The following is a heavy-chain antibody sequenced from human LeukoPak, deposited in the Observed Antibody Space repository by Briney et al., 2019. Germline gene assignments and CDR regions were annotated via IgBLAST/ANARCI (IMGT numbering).Heavy chain of an antibody. Sequence: GGSLRLSCAASGFTFKTYALNWVRQAPGKGLEWVSTVSGSDGSTYYADSVKGRFTISRDNAKNSLYLQMNSLRAEDTAVYYCARDPGQQQLEPSGYWGQGTLVTVSS. CDR1: GFTFKTYA. J-gene: IGHJ4*02. D-gene: IGHD6-13*01. CDR2: VSGSDGST. V-gene: IGHV3-21*01. CDR3: ARDPGQQQLEPSGY.